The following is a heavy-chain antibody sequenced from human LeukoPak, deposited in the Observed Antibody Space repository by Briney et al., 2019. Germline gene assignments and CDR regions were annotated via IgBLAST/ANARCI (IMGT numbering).Heavy chain of an antibody. Sequence: PGGSLRLSCAASGFTFSSYAMSWVRQAPGKGLEWVSAISGSGGSTYYADSVKGRVTISRDNSKNTLYLQMNSLRAEDTAVYYCAATYSGSYRGILDVWGQGTTVTVSS. V-gene: IGHV3-23*01. J-gene: IGHJ6*02. CDR3: AATYSGSYRGILDV. CDR1: GFTFSSYA. CDR2: ISGSGGST. D-gene: IGHD1-26*01.